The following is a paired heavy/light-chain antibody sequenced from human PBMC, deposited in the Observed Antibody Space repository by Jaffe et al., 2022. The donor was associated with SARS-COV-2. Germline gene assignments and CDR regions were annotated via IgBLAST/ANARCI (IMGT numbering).Light chain of an antibody. CDR2: SDT. V-gene: IGLV1-44*01. J-gene: IGLJ2*01. CDR3: AAWDDNLNGVV. CDR1: SSNIGSNT. Sequence: QSVLTQPPSASGTPGQRVTISCSGSSSNIGSNTLNWYQQLPGTAPKLLIYSDTQRPSGVPDRFSGSKSGTSASLAISGLQSEDEGHYYCAAWDDNLNGVVFGGGTKLTVL.
Heavy chain of an antibody. CDR2: IFYDGGA. D-gene: IGHD7-27*01. CDR1: GGSMSGYY. Sequence: QVQLQESGPGLVKPSETLSLTCTVSGGSMSGYYWSWIRQPPGKGLEWIGYIFYDGGANYHPSLQSRVTISADTSKNQFSLNLRSVTAADTALYFCARLLTGEVRWHFDYWGQGSLVTVSS. CDR3: ARLLTGEVRWHFDY. V-gene: IGHV4-59*01. J-gene: IGHJ4*02.